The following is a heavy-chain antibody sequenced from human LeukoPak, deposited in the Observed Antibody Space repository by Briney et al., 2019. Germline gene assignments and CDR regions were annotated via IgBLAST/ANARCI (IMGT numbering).Heavy chain of an antibody. CDR3: ARVLGYCSSTSCHRNWFDP. Sequence: SGTLSLTCAVSGGSISSSNWWSWVRPPPGKGLEWIGEIYHSGSTNYNPSLKSRVTISVDKSKNQFSLKLSSVTAADTAVYYCARVLGYCSSTSCHRNWFDPWGQGTLVTVSS. CDR2: IYHSGST. V-gene: IGHV4-4*02. CDR1: GGSISSSNW. D-gene: IGHD2-2*01. J-gene: IGHJ5*02.